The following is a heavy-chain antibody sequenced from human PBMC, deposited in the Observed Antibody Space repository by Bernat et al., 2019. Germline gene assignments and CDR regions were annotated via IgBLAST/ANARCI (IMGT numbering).Heavy chain of an antibody. J-gene: IGHJ4*02. Sequence: QVQLVESGGGVVQPGGSLRLSCSASCFTFTSYGMHWIRQAPCKGLEWVSFVRYDGSNKYYADSVKGRFTISKDNSKNTLYLQMNSLRAEDMAVYYCAKGESGMVATYWGQGTLVTVSS. D-gene: IGHD5-12*01. CDR1: CFTFTSYG. V-gene: IGHV3-30*02. CDR2: VRYDGSNK. CDR3: AKGESGMVATY.